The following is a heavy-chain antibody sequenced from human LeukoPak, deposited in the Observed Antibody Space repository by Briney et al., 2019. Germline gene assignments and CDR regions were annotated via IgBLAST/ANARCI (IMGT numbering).Heavy chain of an antibody. V-gene: IGHV3-66*01. D-gene: IGHD6-19*01. J-gene: IGHJ6*02. CDR1: GFTVSSNY. CDR3: ARDSPSKYSSGWYPYYYGMDV. CDR2: IYSGGST. Sequence: PGGSLRPSCAASGFTVSSNYMSWVRQAPGKGLEWVSVIYSGGSTYYADSVKGRFTISRDNSKNTLYLQMNSLRAEDTAVYYCARDSPSKYSSGWYPYYYGMDVWGQGTTVTVSS.